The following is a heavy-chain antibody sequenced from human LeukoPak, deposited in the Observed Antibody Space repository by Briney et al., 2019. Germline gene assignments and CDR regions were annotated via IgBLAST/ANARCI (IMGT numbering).Heavy chain of an antibody. CDR1: GGSFSGYY. Sequence: SETLSLTCAVYGGSFSGYYWSWIRQPPGKGLERIGEINHSGSTNYNPSLKSRVTISVDTSKNQFSLKLSSVTAADTAVYYCARDNYYYDSSGYSVAFDIWGQGTMVTVSS. J-gene: IGHJ3*02. V-gene: IGHV4-34*01. CDR3: ARDNYYYDSSGYSVAFDI. D-gene: IGHD3-22*01. CDR2: INHSGST.